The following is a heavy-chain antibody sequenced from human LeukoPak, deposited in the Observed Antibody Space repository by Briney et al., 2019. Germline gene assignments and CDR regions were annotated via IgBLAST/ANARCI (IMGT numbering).Heavy chain of an antibody. V-gene: IGHV3-23*01. J-gene: IGHJ4*02. CDR3: ARVPRGYSYGPHFDY. CDR1: GFTFRDYA. Sequence: PGGSLRLSCAASGFTFRDYAMTWVRQAPGKGPEWVSTFTAGGNSTYYADSVKGRFIITRDNSKNTLYLQMNSLRAEDTAVYYCARVPRGYSYGPHFDYWGQGTLVTVSS. D-gene: IGHD5-18*01. CDR2: FTAGGNST.